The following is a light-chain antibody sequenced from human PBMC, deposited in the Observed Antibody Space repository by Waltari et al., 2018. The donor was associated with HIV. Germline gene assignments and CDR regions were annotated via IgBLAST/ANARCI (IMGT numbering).Light chain of an antibody. V-gene: IGLV1-47*01. Sequence: QSVLTQPPSASGTPGQRVTISCSGSHPNIGTHYVYWYQQLPGPAPKLLIYRNNQRPSGVPERFSGSKSGTSASLAISGLRSEDEADYYCAAWDDSLSGVVFGGGTKLTVL. CDR3: AAWDDSLSGVV. J-gene: IGLJ2*01. CDR1: HPNIGTHY. CDR2: RNN.